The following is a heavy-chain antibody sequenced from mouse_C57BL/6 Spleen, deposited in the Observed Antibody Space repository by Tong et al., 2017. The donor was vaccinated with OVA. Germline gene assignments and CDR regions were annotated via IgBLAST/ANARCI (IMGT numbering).Heavy chain of an antibody. CDR1: GYTFTDYN. CDR3: ARHRTGAMDY. CDR2: INPNNGGT. Sequence: EVQQKESGPELVTPGASAKIPCKASGYTFTDYNMDWVKQSHGKSLEWIGDINPNNGGTIYNQKFKGKATLTVDKSSSTAYMELRSLTSEDTAVYYCARHRTGAMDYWGQGTSV. V-gene: IGHV1-18*01. J-gene: IGHJ4*01.